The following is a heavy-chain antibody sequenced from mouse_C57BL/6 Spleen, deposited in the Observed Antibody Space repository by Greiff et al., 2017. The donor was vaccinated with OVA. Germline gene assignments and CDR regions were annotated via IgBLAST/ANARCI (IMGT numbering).Heavy chain of an antibody. J-gene: IGHJ4*01. V-gene: IGHV1-7*01. Sequence: QVQLQQSGAELAKPGASVKLSCKASGYTFTSYWMHWVKQRPGQGLEWIGYINPSSGYTKYNQKFKDKATLTADKSSSTAYMQLSSLTIEYSAVYYCARLVYYYGSSYGGDAIDYWGQGTSVTVSS. D-gene: IGHD1-1*01. CDR1: GYTFTSYW. CDR3: ARLVYYYGSSYGGDAIDY. CDR2: INPSSGYT.